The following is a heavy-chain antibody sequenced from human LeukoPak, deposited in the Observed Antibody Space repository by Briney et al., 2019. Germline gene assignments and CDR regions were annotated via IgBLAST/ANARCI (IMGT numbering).Heavy chain of an antibody. V-gene: IGHV4-30-4*08. Sequence: SQTLSLTCTVSGGSLSSGDYYWSWIRQPPGKGLEWIGYIYYSGSTYYNPSLKSRVTISVDTSKNQFSLKLSSVTAADTAVYYCASTISTSPGWFDPWGQGTLVTVSS. CDR1: GGSLSSGDYY. CDR2: IYYSGST. CDR3: ASTISTSPGWFDP. D-gene: IGHD3-3*01. J-gene: IGHJ5*02.